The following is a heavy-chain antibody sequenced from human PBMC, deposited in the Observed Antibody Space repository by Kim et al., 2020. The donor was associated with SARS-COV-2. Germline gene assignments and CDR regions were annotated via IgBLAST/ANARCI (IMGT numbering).Heavy chain of an antibody. J-gene: IGHJ4*02. CDR2: IIPIFGTA. V-gene: IGHV1-69*13. CDR1: GGTFSSYA. D-gene: IGHD6-13*01. CDR3: ARDRGRSRAYSSSWYAY. Sequence: SVKVSCKASGGTFSSYAISWVRQAPGQGLEWMGGIIPIFGTANYAQKFQGRVTITADESTSTAYMELSSLRSEDTAVYYCARDRGRSRAYSSSWYAYWGQGTLVTVSS.